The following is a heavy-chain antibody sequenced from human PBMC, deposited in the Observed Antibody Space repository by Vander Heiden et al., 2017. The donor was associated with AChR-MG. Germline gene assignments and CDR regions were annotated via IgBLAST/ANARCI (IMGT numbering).Heavy chain of an antibody. V-gene: IGHV4-34*01. CDR1: GGSFSGYY. D-gene: IGHD2-15*01. CDR3: ARGLRGDVIVVVVAATRSDFDY. J-gene: IGHJ4*02. CDR2: INHSGST. Sequence: QVQLQQWGAGLLTPSETLSLTCAVYGGSFSGYYWRWIRQPPGKGLEWIGEINHSGSTNYNPSLKSRVTISVDTSKNQFSLKLSSVTAADTAVYYCARGLRGDVIVVVVAATRSDFDYWGQGTLVTVSS.